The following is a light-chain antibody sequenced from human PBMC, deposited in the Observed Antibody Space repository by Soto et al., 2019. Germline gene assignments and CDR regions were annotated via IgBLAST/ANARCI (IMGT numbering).Light chain of an antibody. V-gene: IGLV2-14*01. CDR3: SSHTSSRTYV. J-gene: IGLJ1*01. CDR2: DVS. Sequence: QSVLTQPASVSGSPGQSITISCSGTRSDIGGYNYVAWYQQHPGKAPKLIIYDVSSRPSGLSNRFSGSKSGNTASLTISGLQAEDEADYYCSSHTSSRTYVFGTGTKLTVL. CDR1: RSDIGGYNY.